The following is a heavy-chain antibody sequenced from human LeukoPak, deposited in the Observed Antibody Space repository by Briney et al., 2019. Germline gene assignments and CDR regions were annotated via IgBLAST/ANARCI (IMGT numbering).Heavy chain of an antibody. D-gene: IGHD3-22*01. CDR1: GFTFSSYS. J-gene: IGHJ3*02. Sequence: GSLRLSCAASGFTFSSYSMNWVRQAPGKGLEWIGYIYYSGSTNYNPSLKSRVTISVDTSKNQFSLKLSSVTAADTAVYYCARQTYYYDSSGYFDAFDIWGQGTMVTVSS. CDR3: ARQTYYYDSSGYFDAFDI. CDR2: IYYSGST. V-gene: IGHV4-59*01.